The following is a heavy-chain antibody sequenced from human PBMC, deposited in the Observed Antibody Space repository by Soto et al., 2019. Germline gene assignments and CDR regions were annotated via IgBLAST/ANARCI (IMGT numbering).Heavy chain of an antibody. J-gene: IGHJ4*02. CDR1: GGSISSGGTGSY. CDR3: ASGHDAYKVRY. V-gene: IGHV4-31*03. Sequence: QVQLQESGPGLVKPSQTLSLTCTVSGGSISSGGTGSYWTWIRQLPGKGLVWIGYIYYTGNTYYNPSLESRPTISIDTSENQFSPKLTSVTAAGAAVYFCASGHDAYKVRYWGQGTLVTVSS. D-gene: IGHD1-1*01. CDR2: IYYTGNT.